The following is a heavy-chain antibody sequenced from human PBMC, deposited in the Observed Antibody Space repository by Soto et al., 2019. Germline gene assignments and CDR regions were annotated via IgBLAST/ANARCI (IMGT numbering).Heavy chain of an antibody. Sequence: PGGSLRLSCAASGFTVSSNYMSWVRQAPGKGLEWVSVIYSGGSTYYADSVKGRFTISRDNSKNTLYLQMNSLRAEDTAVYYCARAVYDSVIVVYYFDYWGQGTLVTVSS. J-gene: IGHJ4*02. V-gene: IGHV3-66*01. CDR1: GFTVSSNY. CDR3: ARAVYDSVIVVYYFDY. D-gene: IGHD3-22*01. CDR2: IYSGGST.